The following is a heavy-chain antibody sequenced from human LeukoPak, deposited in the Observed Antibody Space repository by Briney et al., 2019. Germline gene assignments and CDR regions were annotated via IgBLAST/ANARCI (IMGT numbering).Heavy chain of an antibody. CDR2: ISSSSSYI. CDR3: AREGYYGSGSVASSRHSDY. J-gene: IGHJ4*02. V-gene: IGHV3-21*01. Sequence: GGSLRLSCAASGFTFSSYSMNWVRQAPGKGLEWVSSISSSSSYIYYADSVKGRFTISRDNAKNSLYLQMNSLRAEDTAVYYCAREGYYGSGSVASSRHSDYWGQGTLVTVSS. CDR1: GFTFSSYS. D-gene: IGHD3-10*01.